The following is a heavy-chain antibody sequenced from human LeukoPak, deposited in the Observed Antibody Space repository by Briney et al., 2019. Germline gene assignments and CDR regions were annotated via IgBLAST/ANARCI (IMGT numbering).Heavy chain of an antibody. CDR1: GDSVSSNGAA. J-gene: IGHJ3*02. D-gene: IGHD3-16*01. V-gene: IGHV6-1*01. CDR2: TYYRSKWYT. CDR3: ASSSLRGSDAFDI. Sequence: SQTLSLTCVISGDSVSSNGAAWNWIRQSPSRGLEWLGRTYYRSKWYTDYAVSVSSRITINPDASKNQFSLQLNSVTPEDTAVYYCASSSLRGSDAFDIWGQGTMVTVSS.